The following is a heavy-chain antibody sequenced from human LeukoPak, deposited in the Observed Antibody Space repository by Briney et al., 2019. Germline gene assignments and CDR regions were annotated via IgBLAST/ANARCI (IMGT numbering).Heavy chain of an antibody. V-gene: IGHV1-2*04. D-gene: IGHD6-13*01. CDR3: ARAYSSSWYVSAFDY. Sequence: AAVKDSCKASGYTFTRYVISWVRQAPGQGVEWMGWINHNSGGTNYAQKFQGWVTMPRDTSISTAYMELSRLRSDDTAVYYCARAYSSSWYVSAFDYWGQGTPVTVSS. CDR2: INHNSGGT. J-gene: IGHJ4*02. CDR1: GYTFTRYV.